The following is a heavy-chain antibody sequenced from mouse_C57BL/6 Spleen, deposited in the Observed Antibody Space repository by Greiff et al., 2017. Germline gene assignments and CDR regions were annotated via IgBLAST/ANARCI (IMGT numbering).Heavy chain of an antibody. J-gene: IGHJ3*01. Sequence: VQLQQSGAELVKPGASVKLSCKASGYTFTSYWMQWVKQRPGQGLEWIGEIDPSDSYTNYNQKFKGKATLTVDTSSSTAYMQLSSLTSEDSAVYYCARDSNELGQGFAYWGQGTLVTVSA. CDR1: GYTFTSYW. CDR2: IDPSDSYT. D-gene: IGHD4-1*01. V-gene: IGHV1-50*01. CDR3: ARDSNELGQGFAY.